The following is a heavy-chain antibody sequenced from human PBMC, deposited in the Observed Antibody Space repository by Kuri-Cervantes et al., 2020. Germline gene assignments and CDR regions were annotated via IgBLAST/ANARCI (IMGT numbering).Heavy chain of an antibody. D-gene: IGHD3-3*01. Sequence: GGSLRLSCAASGFTFSSYSMNWVRQAPGKGLEWVSSISSSSSYIYYADSVKGRFTISRDNSKNTLYLQMNSLRAEDTAVYYCARKHYDFWPGRRNGMDVWGQGTTVTVSS. CDR2: ISSSSSYI. J-gene: IGHJ6*02. V-gene: IGHV3-21*01. CDR1: GFTFSSYS. CDR3: ARKHYDFWPGRRNGMDV.